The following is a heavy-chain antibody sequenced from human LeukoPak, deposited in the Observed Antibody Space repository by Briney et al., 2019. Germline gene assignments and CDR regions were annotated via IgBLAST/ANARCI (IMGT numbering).Heavy chain of an antibody. CDR3: AKDDYHDSSTAY. V-gene: IGHV3-23*01. CDR2: IGGSGDST. Sequence: RGSLRLSCAASGFTFSSYVMSWIRQAPGKGLEWVSGIGGSGDSTYYADSVKGRFTISRDNSKNTLNLQMNSLRAEDTAIYYCAKDDYHDSSTAYWGQGTLVTVSS. CDR1: GFTFSSYV. D-gene: IGHD3-22*01. J-gene: IGHJ4*02.